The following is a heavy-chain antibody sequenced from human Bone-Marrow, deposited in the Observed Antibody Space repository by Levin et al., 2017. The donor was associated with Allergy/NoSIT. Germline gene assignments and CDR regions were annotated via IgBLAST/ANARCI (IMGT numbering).Heavy chain of an antibody. D-gene: IGHD3-10*01. J-gene: IGHJ6*02. V-gene: IGHV3-23*01. CDR1: RFTFNSYA. CDR3: ASFALGSLYYGLDV. Sequence: HPGGSLRLSCADSRFTFNSYAMSWVRQAPGKRLEWVSAISGSGGRTHYADSVKGRFTISRDNSKNTLYLEMNSLRAEDTAVYYCASFALGSLYYGLDVWGQGTTVTVSS. CDR2: ISGSGGRT.